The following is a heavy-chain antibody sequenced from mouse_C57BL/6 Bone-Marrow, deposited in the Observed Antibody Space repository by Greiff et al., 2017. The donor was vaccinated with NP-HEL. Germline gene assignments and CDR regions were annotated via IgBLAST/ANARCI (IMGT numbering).Heavy chain of an antibody. CDR2: IYPRSGNT. D-gene: IGHD1-1*01. CDR1: GYTFTSYG. V-gene: IGHV1-81*01. CDR3: ARSGYYGSNPYYYAMDY. J-gene: IGHJ4*01. Sequence: VQLQQSGAELARPGASVKLSCKASGYTFTSYGISWVKQRTGQGLEWIGEIYPRSGNTYYNEKFKGKATLTADKSSSTAYMELRSLTSEDSAVYFCARSGYYGSNPYYYAMDYWGQGTSVTVSS.